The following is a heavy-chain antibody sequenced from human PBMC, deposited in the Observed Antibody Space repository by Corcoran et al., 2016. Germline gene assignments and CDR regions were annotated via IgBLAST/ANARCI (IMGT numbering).Heavy chain of an antibody. CDR2: ISAANGNA. Sequence: QVQLVQSGAEVKKPGASVKVSCEAFGYIFTSYNVHSVRQAPGQRPEWMGWISAANGNAEYSQKFQGRVTFTRDTSASTAHMELSSLTFEDTAVYYCVREGTAGVWGQGTTVTVSS. D-gene: IGHD1-1*01. V-gene: IGHV1-3*01. CDR3: VREGTAGV. J-gene: IGHJ6*02. CDR1: GYIFTSYN.